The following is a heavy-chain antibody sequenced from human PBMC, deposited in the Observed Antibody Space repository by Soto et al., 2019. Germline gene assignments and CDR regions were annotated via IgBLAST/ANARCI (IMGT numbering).Heavy chain of an antibody. D-gene: IGHD6-13*01. J-gene: IGHJ4*02. V-gene: IGHV3-64D*08. Sequence: GGSLRLSCSASGFAFSNYAMHWVRQAPEKGLEYLSTISSDGGNTFHAGSVQGRFTISRDNSKNTLFLQMSSLRTEDTAVYYCAKPGYSSTAFDYWGTAALVTVSS. CDR3: AKPGYSSTAFDY. CDR1: GFAFSNYA. CDR2: ISSDGGNT.